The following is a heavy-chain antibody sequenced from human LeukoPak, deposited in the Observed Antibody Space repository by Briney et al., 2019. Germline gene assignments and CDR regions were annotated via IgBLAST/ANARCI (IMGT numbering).Heavy chain of an antibody. V-gene: IGHV3-30*18. CDR3: AKGNPDLYCSGGSRYRDYYYGMDV. J-gene: IGHJ6*02. CDR2: ISYDGSNK. D-gene: IGHD2-15*01. Sequence: GGSLRLSCAASGFTFSSYGMHWVRQAPGKGLEWVAVISYDGSNKYYADSVKGRFTISRDNSKNTLYLQMNSLRAEDTAVYYCAKGNPDLYCSGGSRYRDYYYGMDVWGQGTTVTVSS. CDR1: GFTFSSYG.